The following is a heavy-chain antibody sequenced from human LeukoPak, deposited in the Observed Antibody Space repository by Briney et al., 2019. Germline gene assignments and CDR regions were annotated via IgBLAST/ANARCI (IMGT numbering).Heavy chain of an antibody. D-gene: IGHD2-2*01. J-gene: IGHJ4*02. Sequence: GGSLRLSWAASGFTFNNYAMTWVRQTPGKGPEWVSLISWKGDTTAYAESVRGRFTISRDNAKNSLYLHMNSLRPEDTAFYHCARRRCSSTTCSFDSWGQGSLVTVSS. V-gene: IGHV3-20*01. CDR3: ARRRCSSTTCSFDS. CDR2: ISWKGDTT. CDR1: GFTFNNYA.